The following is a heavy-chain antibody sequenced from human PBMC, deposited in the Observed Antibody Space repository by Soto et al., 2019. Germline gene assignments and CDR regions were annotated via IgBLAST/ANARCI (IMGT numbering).Heavy chain of an antibody. CDR1: GYTFTGYY. V-gene: IGHV1-2*02. D-gene: IGHD3-10*01. CDR2: INPNSGGT. J-gene: IGHJ6*02. Sequence: GASVKVSCKASGYTFTGYYMHWVRQAPGQGLEWMGWINPNSGGTNYAQKFQGRVTMTRDTSISTAYMELSRLRSDDTAVYYCARELRKYYYGSGSYYPPIYYYCYGMDVWGQGTTVTVSS. CDR3: ARELRKYYYGSGSYYPPIYYYCYGMDV.